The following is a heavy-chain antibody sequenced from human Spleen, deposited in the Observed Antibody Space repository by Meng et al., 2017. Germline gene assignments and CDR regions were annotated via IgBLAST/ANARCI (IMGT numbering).Heavy chain of an antibody. V-gene: IGHV3-23*04. Sequence: VELVGSGGGFVPPGGSLRLSCAVSGFTFSAYDMSWVRQAPGKGLEWVSTISDSGGLTYYADSVEGRFLISRDKSTNTLYLQMNSLRAEDTAVYYCAKDCTDGSYYFFDYWGQGTLVTVSS. CDR3: AKDCTDGSYYFFDY. J-gene: IGHJ4*02. CDR1: GFTFSAYD. D-gene: IGHD1-26*01. CDR2: ISDSGGLT.